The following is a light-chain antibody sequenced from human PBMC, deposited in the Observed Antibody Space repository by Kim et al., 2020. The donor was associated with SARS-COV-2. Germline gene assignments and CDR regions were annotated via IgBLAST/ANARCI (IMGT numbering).Light chain of an antibody. CDR1: KLGDRY. CDR3: QAWDSSTAV. CDR2: SDS. Sequence: SVSPGQTASITCSEDKLGDRYACWYEQKPGQSPVLVIYSDSKRPSGIPERFSGCNSGITGSLTICGNQAMDEADYYCQAWDSSTAVLGGGTPLSVL. V-gene: IGLV3-1*01. J-gene: IGLJ2*01.